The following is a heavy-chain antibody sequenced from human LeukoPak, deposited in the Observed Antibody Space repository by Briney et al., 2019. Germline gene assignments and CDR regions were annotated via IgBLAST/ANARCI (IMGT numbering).Heavy chain of an antibody. Sequence: GGSLRLSCAASGFTFDDYAMHWVRQAPGKGLEWVSCISWDSDIIAYADSVKGRFTISRDNAKNSLYLQMNSLRTEDTAFYYCAKDNSGTSSSWSDYWGQGTLVTVSS. CDR2: ISWDSDII. CDR3: AKDNSGTSSSWSDY. V-gene: IGHV3-9*01. D-gene: IGHD6-13*01. CDR1: GFTFDDYA. J-gene: IGHJ4*02.